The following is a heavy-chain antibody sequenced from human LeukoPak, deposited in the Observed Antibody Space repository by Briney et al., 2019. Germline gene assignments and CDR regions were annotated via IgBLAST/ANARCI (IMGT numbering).Heavy chain of an antibody. J-gene: IGHJ4*02. CDR2: IKSKTDGGTT. CDR1: GFTFSNAW. V-gene: IGHV3-15*01. D-gene: IGHD6-19*01. CDR3: AKCASVAVAGTEIVY. Sequence: PGGSLRLSCAASGFTFSNAWMSWVRQAPGKGLEWVGRIKSKTDGGTTDYAAPVKGRFTISRDDSKNTLYLQMNSLRAEDTAVYYCAKCASVAVAGTEIVYWGQGTLVTVSS.